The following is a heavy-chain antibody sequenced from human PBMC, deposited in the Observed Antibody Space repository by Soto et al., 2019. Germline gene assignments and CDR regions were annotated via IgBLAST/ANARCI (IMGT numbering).Heavy chain of an antibody. D-gene: IGHD2-15*01. CDR1: GFSLSTSGVG. Sequence: QITLKESGPTLVKPTQTLTLTCTFSGFSLSTSGVGMAWIGQHPGKALEWLALIYWDDDKRYSPSLETKLTTTKDTSKNQVVLTMTNLDSVDTATYYCAYLPCSGGSCYWFSYSGMDVWGQGTTVTVSS. CDR3: AYLPCSGGSCYWFSYSGMDV. V-gene: IGHV2-5*02. CDR2: IYWDDDK. J-gene: IGHJ6*02.